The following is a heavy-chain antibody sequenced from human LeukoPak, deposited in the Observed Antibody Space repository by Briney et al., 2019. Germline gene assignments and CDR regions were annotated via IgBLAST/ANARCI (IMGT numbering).Heavy chain of an antibody. D-gene: IGHD3-9*01. CDR1: GFTFSSYA. J-gene: IGHJ4*02. CDR2: ISGSGGST. CDR3: AKALDILTALLDY. Sequence: GGSLRLSCAASGFTFSSYAMSWVRQAPGKRLEWVSAISGSGGSTYYADSVKGRFTISRDNSKNTLYLQMNSLRAEDTAVYYCAKALDILTALLDYWGQGTLVTVSS. V-gene: IGHV3-23*01.